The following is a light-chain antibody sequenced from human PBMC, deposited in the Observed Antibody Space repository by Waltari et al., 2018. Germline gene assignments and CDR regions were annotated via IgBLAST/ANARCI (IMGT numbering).Light chain of an antibody. J-gene: IGKJ2*01. Sequence: EIVMTQSPDSLAVSLGERATISCKSSQSVLYRSDNKDYLVWYQHKAGQPPKVLIYWASVRESGVPDRFSGSGSGTDFTLTINNLQPEDVAVYYCQQDYKIPYTVGQGTKVEIK. CDR3: QQDYKIPYT. CDR2: WAS. CDR1: QSVLYRSDNKDY. V-gene: IGKV4-1*01.